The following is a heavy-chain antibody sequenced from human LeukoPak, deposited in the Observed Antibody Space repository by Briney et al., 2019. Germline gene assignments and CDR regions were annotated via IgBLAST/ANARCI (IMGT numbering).Heavy chain of an antibody. V-gene: IGHV4-38-2*02. Sequence: SETLSLTCTVSGYSISSGYYWGWIRQPPGKGLEWIGSIYRSGSTYYNPSLKSRVTISVDTSKNQFSLKLSSVTAADTAVYYCARATSYCSSTSCYDHGAFDIWGQGTMVTVSS. CDR2: IYRSGST. J-gene: IGHJ3*02. CDR1: GYSISSGYY. CDR3: ARATSYCSSTSCYDHGAFDI. D-gene: IGHD2-2*01.